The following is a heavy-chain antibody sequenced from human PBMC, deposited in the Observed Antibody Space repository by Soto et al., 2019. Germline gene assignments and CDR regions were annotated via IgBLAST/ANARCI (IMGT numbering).Heavy chain of an antibody. CDR2: FDPEDGET. J-gene: IGHJ3*02. Sequence: ASVKVSCKVSGYTLTELSMHWVRQAPGKGLEWMGGFDPEDGETIYAQKFQGRVTMTEDTSTDTAYMELSSLRSEYTAVYYCATGRATGDPDAFDIWGQGTMVTVSS. V-gene: IGHV1-24*01. CDR1: GYTLTELS. CDR3: ATGRATGDPDAFDI. D-gene: IGHD7-27*01.